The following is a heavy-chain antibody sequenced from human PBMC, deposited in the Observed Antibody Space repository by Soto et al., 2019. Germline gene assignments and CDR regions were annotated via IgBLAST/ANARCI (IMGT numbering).Heavy chain of an antibody. Sequence: SETLSLTCTVSGGSMISYYWSWIRQPPGKGLEWIGEINHSRSTNYNPSLKSRVTISVDTSKNQFSLKLSSVTAADTAVYYCARAGRGVRGVIVMNYYYGMDVWGQGTTVTVSS. CDR2: INHSRST. V-gene: IGHV4-34*01. CDR1: GGSMISYY. J-gene: IGHJ6*02. CDR3: ARAGRGVRGVIVMNYYYGMDV. D-gene: IGHD3-10*01.